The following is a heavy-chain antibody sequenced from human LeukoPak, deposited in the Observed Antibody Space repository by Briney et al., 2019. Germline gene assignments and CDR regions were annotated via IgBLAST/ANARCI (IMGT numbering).Heavy chain of an antibody. CDR2: IYNGGGT. D-gene: IGHD3-22*01. Sequence: PGGSLRLSCAASGFTVSSNYMSWVRLAPGKGLERVSVIYNGGGTFYADSVKGRFIISRDNSKNTLSLQMNSLRAEDTAVYYCARAHSGTFYDGGGYNYYYMDVWGRGTTVTVSS. CDR1: GFTVSSNY. J-gene: IGHJ6*03. CDR3: ARAHSGTFYDGGGYNYYYMDV. V-gene: IGHV3-53*01.